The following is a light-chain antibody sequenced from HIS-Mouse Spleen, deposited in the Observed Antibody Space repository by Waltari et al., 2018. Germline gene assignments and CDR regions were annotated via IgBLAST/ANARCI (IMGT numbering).Light chain of an antibody. CDR2: QDS. CDR3: QAWDSSTYV. Sequence: ACWYQQKPGQSPVLVIYQDSKRPSGIPERFSCSNSGNTATLTISGTQAMDEADYYCQAWDSSTYVFGTGTKLTVL. V-gene: IGLV3-1*01. J-gene: IGLJ1*01.